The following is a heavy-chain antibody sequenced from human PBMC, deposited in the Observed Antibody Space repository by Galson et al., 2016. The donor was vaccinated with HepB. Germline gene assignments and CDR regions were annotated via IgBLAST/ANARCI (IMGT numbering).Heavy chain of an antibody. D-gene: IGHD5-24*01. CDR3: ARGRDGYNYLMDEF. Sequence: SVKVSCKASGYTFNGSYMHWVRQAPGQGLEWMGRLNPNTGSATYAQKFQGRVALTRDTSINTAYMELSSLKSDDTAVYYCARGRDGYNYLMDEFWGQGTLVTVSS. V-gene: IGHV1-2*06. CDR2: LNPNTGSA. J-gene: IGHJ4*02. CDR1: GYTFNGSY.